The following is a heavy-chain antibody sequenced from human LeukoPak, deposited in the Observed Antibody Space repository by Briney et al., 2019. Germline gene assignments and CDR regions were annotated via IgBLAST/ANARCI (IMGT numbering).Heavy chain of an antibody. V-gene: IGHV3-9*01. CDR2: LSWNSGSI. J-gene: IGHJ6*03. Sequence: ALRLSFAASGFTFDDYAMHLVRQAPGKGVEGGSSLSWNSGSIGYADSVKGRFAIYRDNSKNSLYLQMNSLRAEDTAVYYCARELYTRDGYNSYMDGWGRGTTITVSS. CDR1: GFTFDDYA. D-gene: IGHD5-24*01. CDR3: ARELYTRDGYNSYMDG.